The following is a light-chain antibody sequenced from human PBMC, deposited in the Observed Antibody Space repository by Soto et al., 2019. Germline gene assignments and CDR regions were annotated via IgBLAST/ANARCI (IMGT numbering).Light chain of an antibody. CDR3: SSYTSRTTLYV. Sequence: QSALTQPASVSGSPGQSITISCTGTNSDVGGYDYVSWYQQHPGKAPKLIIYEVSNWPSGVSNRFSGSKSGNTASLTISGLQAEDEADYHCSSYTSRTTLYVFGTGTKVTVL. CDR1: NSDVGGYDY. J-gene: IGLJ1*01. CDR2: EVS. V-gene: IGLV2-14*01.